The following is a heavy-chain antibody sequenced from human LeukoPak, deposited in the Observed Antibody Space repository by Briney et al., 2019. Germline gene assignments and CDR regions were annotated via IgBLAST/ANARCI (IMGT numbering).Heavy chain of an antibody. CDR2: IWYDGSNK. CDR1: GFTFSSYG. CDR3: ARGASGSYFDY. J-gene: IGHJ4*02. D-gene: IGHD3-22*01. Sequence: GRSLKLSCAASGFTFSSYGMHLVRQAAGKGLEWVAVIWYDGSNKYYVDSVKGRFTISRDNSKNTLYLQMNSLRAEDTAVYYCARGASGSYFDYWGQGTLVTVSS. V-gene: IGHV3-33*01.